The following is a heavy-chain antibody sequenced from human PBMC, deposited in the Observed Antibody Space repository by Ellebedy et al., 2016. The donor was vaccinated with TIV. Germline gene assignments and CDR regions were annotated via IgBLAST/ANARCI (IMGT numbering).Heavy chain of an antibody. J-gene: IGHJ4*02. CDR3: ARDSGFYRLDY. D-gene: IGHD2/OR15-2a*01. CDR1: GFTFTNSW. CDR2: INSDGGVT. Sequence: GESLKISXAASGFTFTNSWMSWVRQTLGKGLQWVANINSDGGVTVYADSVKGRFTISRDNAENSVYLQVSSLRADDTAVYYCARDSGFYRLDYWGQGTLVTVSS. V-gene: IGHV3-7*01.